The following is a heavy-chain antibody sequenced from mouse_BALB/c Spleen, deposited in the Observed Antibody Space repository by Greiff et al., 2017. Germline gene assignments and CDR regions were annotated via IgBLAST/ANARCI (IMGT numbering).Heavy chain of an antibody. Sequence: VQLQQSGAELARPGASVKLSCKASGYTFTSYWMQWVKQRPGQGLEWIGAIYPGDGDTRYTQKFKGKATLTADKSSSTAYMQLSSLASEDSAVYYCARYDPYFDYWGQGTTLTVSS. CDR1: GYTFTSYW. CDR3: ARYDPYFDY. D-gene: IGHD2-3*01. J-gene: IGHJ2*01. V-gene: IGHV1-87*01. CDR2: IYPGDGDT.